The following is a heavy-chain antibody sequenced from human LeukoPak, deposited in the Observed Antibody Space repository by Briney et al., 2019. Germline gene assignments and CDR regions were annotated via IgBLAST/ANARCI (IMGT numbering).Heavy chain of an antibody. D-gene: IGHD1-26*01. V-gene: IGHV4-31*03. J-gene: IGHJ4*02. CDR2: IYFPGRT. CDR1: GGSIINGDYY. Sequence: SETLSLTCTVSGGSIINGDYYWSWIRQHPGKGLEWIGYIYFPGRTYYNPSLKSRVTMSVDTSKNQFSLKLTSVTAADTAVYYCARELELLGDSVDYWGQGTLVTVSS. CDR3: ARELELLGDSVDY.